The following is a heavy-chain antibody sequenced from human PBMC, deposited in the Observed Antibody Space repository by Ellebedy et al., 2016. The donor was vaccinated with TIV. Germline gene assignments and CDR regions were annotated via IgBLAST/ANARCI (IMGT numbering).Heavy chain of an antibody. J-gene: IGHJ4*02. V-gene: IGHV1-46*01. CDR1: GYTFTTYY. CDR2: INPSGGRT. CDR3: ARVVFTLDY. Sequence: AASVKVSCKASGYTFTTYYMHWVRQAPGQGLEWMGIINPSGGRTTYAQKIQVRVTMTRDTSTNTVYMELSSLRSEDTAVYYCARVVFTLDYWGQGTLVTVSS. D-gene: IGHD1-14*01.